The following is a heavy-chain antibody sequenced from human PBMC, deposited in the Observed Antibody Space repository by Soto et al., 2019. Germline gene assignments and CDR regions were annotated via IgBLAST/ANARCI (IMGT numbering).Heavy chain of an antibody. Sequence: SETLSLTCTVSGGSISSGGYYWSWIRQHPGKGLEWIGYIYYSGSTYYNPSLKSRVTISVDTSKNQFSLKLSSVTAADTAVYYCARDGENCSGGSCYSSWFDPWGQGTLVTSPQ. CDR3: ARDGENCSGGSCYSSWFDP. D-gene: IGHD2-15*01. V-gene: IGHV4-31*03. CDR1: GGSISSGGYY. J-gene: IGHJ5*02. CDR2: IYYSGST.